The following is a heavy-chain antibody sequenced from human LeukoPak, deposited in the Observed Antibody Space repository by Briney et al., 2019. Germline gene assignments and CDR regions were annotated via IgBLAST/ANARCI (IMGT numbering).Heavy chain of an antibody. D-gene: IGHD3-10*02. CDR2: ITNIGTYI. Sequence: PGGSLRLSCAASAFTFSSYTMNWVRQAPGKGLEWVSSITNIGTYIYYADSVKGRFTVSRDDAKNSLYLQMNSLRAEDTAVYYCAELGITMIGGVWGKGTTVTISS. J-gene: IGHJ6*04. CDR1: AFTFSSYT. V-gene: IGHV3-21*01. CDR3: AELGITMIGGV.